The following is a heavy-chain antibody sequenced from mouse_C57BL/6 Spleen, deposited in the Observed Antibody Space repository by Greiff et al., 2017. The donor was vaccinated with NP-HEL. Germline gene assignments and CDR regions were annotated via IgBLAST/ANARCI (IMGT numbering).Heavy chain of an antibody. Sequence: QVQLQQSGAELVKPGASVKISCKASGYAFSSYWMNWVKQRPGKGLEWIGQIYPRDGDTNYNGKFKGKATLTADKSSSTAYMQLSSLTSEDSAVYFCARDDGYYSYAMDYWGQGTSVTVSS. J-gene: IGHJ4*01. CDR3: ARDDGYYSYAMDY. CDR1: GYAFSSYW. D-gene: IGHD2-3*01. CDR2: IYPRDGDT. V-gene: IGHV1-80*01.